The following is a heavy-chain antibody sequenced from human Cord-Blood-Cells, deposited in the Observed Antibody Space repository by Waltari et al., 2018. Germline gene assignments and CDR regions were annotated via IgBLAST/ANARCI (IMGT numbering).Heavy chain of an antibody. D-gene: IGHD3-10*01. J-gene: IGHJ3*02. CDR3: ASERGYYGSGSYDAFDI. Sequence: QVQLQESGPGLVKPSETLSLTCAVSGYSISSGYYWGWIRQPPGKGLEWMGSIYHSGSTYYNPSRKRRVTISVDTSKNQFSLKLSSVTAADTAVYYCASERGYYGSGSYDAFDIWGQGTMVTVSS. CDR2: IYHSGST. V-gene: IGHV4-38-2*01. CDR1: GYSISSGYY.